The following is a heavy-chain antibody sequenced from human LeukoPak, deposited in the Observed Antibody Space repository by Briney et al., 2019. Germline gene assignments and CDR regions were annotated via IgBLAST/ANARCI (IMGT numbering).Heavy chain of an antibody. CDR2: ISAYNGNT. CDR1: GYTFTSYG. J-gene: IGHJ4*02. CDR3: ARDRRATTLTDYFDY. Sequence: GASVKVSCKASGYTFTSYGISWVRQAPGQGLEWMGWISAYNGNTNYAQKLQGRVTMTTDTSTSTAYMELRSLRSDDTAVYYCARDRRATTLTDYFDYWGQGTLVTVSS. D-gene: IGHD5-12*01. V-gene: IGHV1-18*01.